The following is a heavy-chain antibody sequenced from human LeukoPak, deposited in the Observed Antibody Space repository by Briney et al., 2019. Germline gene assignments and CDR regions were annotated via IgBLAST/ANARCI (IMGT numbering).Heavy chain of an antibody. J-gene: IGHJ4*02. CDR1: GGSFSGYY. CDR3: ARANYYDSSSHYTRTDPFDY. V-gene: IGHV4-34*01. Sequence: SETLSLTCAVYGGSFSGYYWSWIRQSPGEGLEWIGEMNHSGNTNYNPSLKSRVTISVDTSKSQFSLQLNSVTAAETAGYYCARANYYDSSSHYTRTDPFDYWGQGTLVSVSS. CDR2: MNHSGNT. D-gene: IGHD3-22*01.